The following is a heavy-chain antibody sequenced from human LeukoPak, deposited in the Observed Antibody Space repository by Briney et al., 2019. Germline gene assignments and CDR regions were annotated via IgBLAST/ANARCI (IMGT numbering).Heavy chain of an antibody. D-gene: IGHD2-15*01. Sequence: SETLSLTCTVSGGSISSYYWSWIRQPPGKGLEWIGYIYCSGSTNYNPSLKSRVTISVDTPKNQFSLKLSSVTAADTAVYYCARYSPVVAATYWYFDLWGRGTLVTVSS. V-gene: IGHV4-59*01. CDR2: IYCSGST. CDR3: ARYSPVVAATYWYFDL. CDR1: GGSISSYY. J-gene: IGHJ2*01.